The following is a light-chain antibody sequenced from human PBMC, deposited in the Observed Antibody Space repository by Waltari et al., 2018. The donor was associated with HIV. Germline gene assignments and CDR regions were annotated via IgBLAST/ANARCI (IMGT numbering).Light chain of an antibody. CDR3: QSYDSSLSGVV. CDR1: SSNIGAGYD. CDR2: GNG. J-gene: IGLJ2*01. Sequence: QSVLPQPPSVSGAPGQRVTISCTGSSSNIGAGYDVHWYQQLPGTAPKLLIYGNGNRPSGVPDRFSGSKSGTSASLAITGLQAEDESDYYCQSYDSSLSGVVFGGGTRLTVL. V-gene: IGLV1-40*01.